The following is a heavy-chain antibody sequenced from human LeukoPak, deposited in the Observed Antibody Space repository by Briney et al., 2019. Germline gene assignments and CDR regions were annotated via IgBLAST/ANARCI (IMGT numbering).Heavy chain of an antibody. CDR3: ARSIAVAGYYYYYGMDV. D-gene: IGHD6-19*01. Sequence: SXYWSWIRQXPXXXLEWIGXIYYSGSTNYNPSLKSRVTISVDTSRNQFSLKLSSVTAADTAVYYCARSIAVAGYYYYYGMDVWGQGTTVTVSS. CDR2: IYYSGST. J-gene: IGHJ6*02. CDR1: SXY. V-gene: IGHV4-59*01.